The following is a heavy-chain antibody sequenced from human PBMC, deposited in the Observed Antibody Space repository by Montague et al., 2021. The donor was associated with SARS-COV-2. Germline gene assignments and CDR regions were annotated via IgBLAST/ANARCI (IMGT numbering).Heavy chain of an antibody. CDR1: GDYISAGGYY. Sequence: TLSLTCTVSGDYISAGGYYWSWLRPHPEKGLEWIGNIYYSGRTSYNPSLESRVTISIATAANQFSLMMTSVTAADTAVYYCAKVHPAGAFWSGTKWFDPWGPGIRVTVSS. CDR2: IYYSGRT. CDR3: AKVHPAGAFWSGTKWFDP. J-gene: IGHJ5*02. V-gene: IGHV4-31*03. D-gene: IGHD3-3*01.